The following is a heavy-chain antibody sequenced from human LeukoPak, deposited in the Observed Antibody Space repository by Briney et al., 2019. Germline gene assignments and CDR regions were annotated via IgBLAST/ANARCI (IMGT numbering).Heavy chain of an antibody. J-gene: IGHJ6*02. V-gene: IGHV4-59*08. CDR3: ARHARHSSGRYPSGDYYYYGMDV. Sequence: TSETLSLTCTVSGGSISSFYWSWIRQPPGKGLEWIGYIYYSGSTNYNPSLKSRVTISVDTSKNQFSLKLSSVTAADTAVYYCARHARHSSGRYPSGDYYYYGMDVWGQGTTVTVSS. CDR1: GGSISSFY. D-gene: IGHD6-19*01. CDR2: IYYSGST.